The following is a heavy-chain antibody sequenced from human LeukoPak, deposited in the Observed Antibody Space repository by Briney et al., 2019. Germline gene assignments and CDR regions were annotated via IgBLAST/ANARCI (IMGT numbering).Heavy chain of an antibody. CDR3: VIDDLYDRSGTREADFFDY. V-gene: IGHV3-15*01. CDR2: IKARAYGATT. D-gene: IGHD3-22*01. Sequence: GGSLRLSCGASGFSLTTAWMSWVRQAPGKGPEWVARIKARAYGATTDYAAPVKGRFTISKDESKNTLYLQMNSLKTDDTAVYYCVIDDLYDRSGTREADFFDYWGQGTLVTVSS. J-gene: IGHJ4*02. CDR1: GFSLTTAW.